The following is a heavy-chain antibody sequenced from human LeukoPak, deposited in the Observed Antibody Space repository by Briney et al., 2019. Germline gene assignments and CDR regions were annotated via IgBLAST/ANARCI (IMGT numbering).Heavy chain of an antibody. CDR1: GFTFSSYS. J-gene: IGHJ4*02. D-gene: IGHD3-10*01. CDR3: ARDAEIWFGESYYFDY. CDR2: ISGSGGST. V-gene: IGHV3-23*01. Sequence: GGSLRLSCAASGFTFSSYSMNWVRQAPGKGLEWVSAISGSGGSTYYADSVKGRFTISRDNSKNTLYLQMNSLRAEDTAVYYCARDAEIWFGESYYFDYWGQGTLVTVSS.